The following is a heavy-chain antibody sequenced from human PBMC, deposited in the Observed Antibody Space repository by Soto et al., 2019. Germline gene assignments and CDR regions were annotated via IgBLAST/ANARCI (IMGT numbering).Heavy chain of an antibody. D-gene: IGHD3-22*01. Sequence: EVQLLESGGDLVQPGGSLRLSCAASGFTFSSYAMSWVRQAPGKGLEWVSTISGRGDDTYYTDSVKGRFTISRDNSKNTLYVHKNSLRAADAAVYYCATAQPTYSSSYFDYWCQGTLVTVSS. CDR2: ISGRGDDT. J-gene: IGHJ4*02. CDR1: GFTFSSYA. CDR3: ATAQPTYSSSYFDY. V-gene: IGHV3-23*01.